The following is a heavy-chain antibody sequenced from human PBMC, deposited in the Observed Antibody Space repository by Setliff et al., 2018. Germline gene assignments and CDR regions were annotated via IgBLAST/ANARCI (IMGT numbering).Heavy chain of an antibody. D-gene: IGHD2-2*01. CDR1: GYTFTSYG. J-gene: IGHJ4*02. CDR3: ARGPLDFVVVPAARKFDY. V-gene: IGHV1-18*01. Sequence: ASVKVSCKASGYTFTSYGINWVRQAPGQGLEWMGWISTANGNTNYIQRFQDRVTMTIDTSATTPCMELSSLRSDVTAVYYCARGPLDFVVVPAARKFDYWGQGTLVAVSS. CDR2: ISTANGNT.